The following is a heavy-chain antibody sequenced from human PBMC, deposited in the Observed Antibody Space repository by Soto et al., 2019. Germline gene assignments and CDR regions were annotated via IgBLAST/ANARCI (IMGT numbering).Heavy chain of an antibody. V-gene: IGHV1-2*04. D-gene: IGHD6-19*01. CDR2: INPNSGGT. CDR3: ARARIAVAGEDFDY. Sequence: ASVKVSCKASGYTFTGYYMHWVRQAPGQGLEWMGWINPNSGGTNYAQKFQGWVTMTRDTSISTAYMELSRLRSDDTAVYYCARARIAVAGEDFDYWGQGTLVTVSS. J-gene: IGHJ4*02. CDR1: GYTFTGYY.